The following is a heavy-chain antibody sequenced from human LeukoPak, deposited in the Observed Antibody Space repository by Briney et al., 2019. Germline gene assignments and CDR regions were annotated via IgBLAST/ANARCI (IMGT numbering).Heavy chain of an antibody. V-gene: IGHV3-23*01. CDR1: GFTFSSYA. Sequence: PGGSLRLSCAAPGFTFSSYAMSWVRQAPGKGLEWVSGISGSGGSTYYADSVKGRFTISRDNSRSTLYLQMNSLRAEDTALYYCAKDRYNTAMVSFDYWGQGTLVTVSS. J-gene: IGHJ4*02. CDR2: ISGSGGST. D-gene: IGHD5-18*01. CDR3: AKDRYNTAMVSFDY.